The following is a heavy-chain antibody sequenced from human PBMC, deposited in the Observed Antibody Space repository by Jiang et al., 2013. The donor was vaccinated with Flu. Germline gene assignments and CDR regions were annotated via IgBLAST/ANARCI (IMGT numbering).Heavy chain of an antibody. J-gene: IGHJ3*02. D-gene: IGHD1-26*01. CDR3: ARCIVGATRSVDAFDI. Sequence: QLVESGAEVKKPGSSVKVSCKASGGTFSSYAISWVRQAPGQGLEWMGGIIPIFGTANYAQKFQGRVTITADESTSTAYMELSNLRSEDTAVYYCARCIVGATRSVDAFDIWGQGTMVTVSS. CDR1: GGTFSSYA. V-gene: IGHV1-69*01. CDR2: IIPIFGTA.